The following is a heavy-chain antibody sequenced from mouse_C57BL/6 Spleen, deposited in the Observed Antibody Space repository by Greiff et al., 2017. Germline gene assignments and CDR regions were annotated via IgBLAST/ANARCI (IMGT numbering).Heavy chain of an antibody. CDR2: INPNNGGT. Sequence: VQLQQSGPELVKPGASVKISCKASGYTFTDYYMNWVKQSHGKSLEWIGDINPNNGGTSYNQKFKGKATLTVDKSSSTAYMELRSLTSEDSAVYYCARPNWGDAMDYWGQGTSVTVSS. CDR1: GYTFTDYY. D-gene: IGHD4-1*01. V-gene: IGHV1-26*01. J-gene: IGHJ4*01. CDR3: ARPNWGDAMDY.